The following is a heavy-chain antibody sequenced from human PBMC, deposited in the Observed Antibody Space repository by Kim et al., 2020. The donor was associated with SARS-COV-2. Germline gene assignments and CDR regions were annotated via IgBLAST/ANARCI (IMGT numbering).Heavy chain of an antibody. Sequence: GGSLRLSCAASGFTFGSYAMTWVRQAPGKGLEWVSSISGSGLTTYSADSVEGRFSISRDNSKNMVDLQMNTLRVEDTAFYYCAKDKVEITSRYGYYFDFWGQGSLVTVSS. D-gene: IGHD2-2*01. CDR2: ISGSGLTT. CDR3: AKDKVEITSRYGYYFDF. J-gene: IGHJ4*02. CDR1: GFTFGSYA. V-gene: IGHV3-23*01.